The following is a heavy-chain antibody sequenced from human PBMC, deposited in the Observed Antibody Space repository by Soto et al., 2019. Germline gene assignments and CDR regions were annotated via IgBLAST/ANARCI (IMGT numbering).Heavy chain of an antibody. J-gene: IGHJ6*02. CDR1: GLTFSSYW. D-gene: IGHD6-19*01. Sequence: XGSLRLSCAASGLTFSSYWMSWVRQAPGKGLEWVANIKQDGSEKYYVDSVKGRFTISRDNAKNSLYLQMNSLRAEDTAVYYCARGGWYRSWRYYYYGMDVWGQGTTVTVSS. V-gene: IGHV3-7*01. CDR3: ARGGWYRSWRYYYYGMDV. CDR2: IKQDGSEK.